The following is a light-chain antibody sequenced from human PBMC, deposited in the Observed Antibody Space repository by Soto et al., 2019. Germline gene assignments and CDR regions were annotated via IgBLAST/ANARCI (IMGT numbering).Light chain of an antibody. Sequence: EIVLTQSPGTLSLSPGERATLSCRASQSVTSNYLAWYQQKRGQAPRLLIYGASTRATGIPARFSGSGSGTEFTLTISSLQSEDFAVYYCQQYNNWPLITFGQGTRLEIK. CDR2: GAS. CDR1: QSVTSN. CDR3: QQYNNWPLIT. J-gene: IGKJ5*01. V-gene: IGKV3-15*01.